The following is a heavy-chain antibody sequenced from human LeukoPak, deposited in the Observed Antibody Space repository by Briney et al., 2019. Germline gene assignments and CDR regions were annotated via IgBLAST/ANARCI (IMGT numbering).Heavy chain of an antibody. CDR2: ITSSGNIT. CDR1: GFTFSGYS. V-gene: IGHV3-48*04. CDR3: ARVDTTLSYKLDY. J-gene: IGHJ4*02. D-gene: IGHD1-1*01. Sequence: GGSLRLSCAASGFTFSGYSMSWVRQAPGKGLEWISYITSSGNITYYADSVKGRFTTSRDNAKNSVYLQMNSLRAEDTAVYYCARVDTTLSYKLDYWGQGTLVTVSS.